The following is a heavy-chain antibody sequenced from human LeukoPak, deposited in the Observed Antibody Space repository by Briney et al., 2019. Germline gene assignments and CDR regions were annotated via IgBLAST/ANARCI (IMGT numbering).Heavy chain of an antibody. CDR2: ISYDGRNK. Sequence: GGSLSLSCAASGFTFSSYAMHWVRQPPGKGLEWVAVISYDGRNKYYADSVKGRFTISRDNSKNTLYLQMNSLRAEDTAVSYCARDHSYDSSGYYWDDAFDIWGQGTMVTVSS. V-gene: IGHV3-30*04. CDR1: GFTFSSYA. J-gene: IGHJ3*02. D-gene: IGHD3-22*01. CDR3: ARDHSYDSSGYYWDDAFDI.